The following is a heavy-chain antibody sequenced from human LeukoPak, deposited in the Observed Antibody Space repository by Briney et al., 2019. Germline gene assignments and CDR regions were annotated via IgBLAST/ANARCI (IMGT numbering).Heavy chain of an antibody. CDR3: ARGYCTNGVCHPRSDYYYMDV. D-gene: IGHD2-8*01. J-gene: IGHJ6*03. Sequence: SETLSLTCTVSGGSISSYYWSWIRQPPGKGLEWIGYIYYSGSTNYNPSLKSRVTISVDTSKNQFSLKLSSVTAADTAVYYCARGYCTNGVCHPRSDYYYMDVWGKGTTVTVSS. V-gene: IGHV4-59*01. CDR2: IYYSGST. CDR1: GGSISSYY.